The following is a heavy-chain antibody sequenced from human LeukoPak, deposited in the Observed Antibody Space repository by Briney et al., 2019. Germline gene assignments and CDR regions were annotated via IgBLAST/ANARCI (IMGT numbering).Heavy chain of an antibody. V-gene: IGHV3-30*04. Sequence: GRSLRLSCAASGFTFSSYAMHWVRQAPGKGLEWVAVISYDGSNKYYADSVKGRFTISRDNSKNTLYLQMNSLRAEDTAVYYCAKDSLEVVTALDYWGQGTLVTVSS. J-gene: IGHJ4*02. CDR2: ISYDGSNK. CDR3: AKDSLEVVTALDY. CDR1: GFTFSSYA. D-gene: IGHD2-21*02.